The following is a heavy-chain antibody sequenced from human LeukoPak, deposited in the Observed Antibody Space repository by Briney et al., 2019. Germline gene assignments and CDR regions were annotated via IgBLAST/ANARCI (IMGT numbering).Heavy chain of an antibody. J-gene: IGHJ4*02. D-gene: IGHD6-13*01. V-gene: IGHV3-66*04. Sequence: GGSLRLSCAASGLTVSNNYMGWVRQAPGKGLEWVSLIYSDTSSYADSVKGRFTISRDNSKNTVYLHMNSLIAEDMAVYYCARLAAGGPSDYWGQGALVTVSS. CDR1: GLTVSNNY. CDR3: ARLAAGGPSDY. CDR2: IYSDTS.